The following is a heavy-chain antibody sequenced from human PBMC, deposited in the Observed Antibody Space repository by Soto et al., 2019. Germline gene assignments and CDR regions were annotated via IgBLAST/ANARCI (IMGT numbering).Heavy chain of an antibody. D-gene: IGHD5-12*01. CDR1: GGSFSGYY. V-gene: IGHV4-34*01. J-gene: IGHJ4*02. CDR2: INHSGST. CDR3: ARYRAREWLRPNVFDY. Sequence: PSETLSLTCAVYGGSFSGYYWSWIRQPPGKGLEWIGEINHSGSTNYNPSLKSRVTISVDTSKNQFSLKLSSVTAADTAVYYCARYRAREWLRPNVFDYWGQGTLVTVSS.